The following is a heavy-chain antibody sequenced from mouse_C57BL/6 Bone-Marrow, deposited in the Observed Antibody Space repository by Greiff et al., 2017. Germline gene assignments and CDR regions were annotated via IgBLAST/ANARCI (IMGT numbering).Heavy chain of an antibody. J-gene: IGHJ4*01. CDR2: ISSGGSYT. CDR3: ARRDYYSNFYAMDD. Sequence: EVKLVESGGDLVKPGGSLKLSCAASGFTFSSYGMSWVRQTPDKRLEWVATISSGGSYTYYPDSVKGRFTISRDNAKNALYLQMSSLKSEDTAMYYCARRDYYSNFYAMDDWGQGTSVTVSS. D-gene: IGHD2-5*01. V-gene: IGHV5-6*02. CDR1: GFTFSSYG.